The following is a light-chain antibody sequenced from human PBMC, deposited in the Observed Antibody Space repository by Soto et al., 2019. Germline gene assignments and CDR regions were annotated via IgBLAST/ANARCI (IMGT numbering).Light chain of an antibody. CDR1: QSVSSSY. V-gene: IGKV3-20*01. J-gene: IGKJ4*01. CDR2: GAS. CDR3: QQYGSSPGAT. Sequence: EIVLTQSPGTLSLSPGERATLSCRASQSVSSSYLAWYQQKPGQAPRLLFFGASSRPTGIPDRFSGSESGTDFTHTITRLEPEDFAVYYCQQYGSSPGATFGGGTKVEIK.